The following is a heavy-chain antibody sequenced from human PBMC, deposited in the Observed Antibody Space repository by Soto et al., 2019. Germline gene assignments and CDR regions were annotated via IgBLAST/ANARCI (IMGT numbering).Heavy chain of an antibody. J-gene: IGHJ6*02. V-gene: IGHV1-69*13. Sequence: SVKVSCKASGGTFSSYAISWVRQAPGQGLEWMGGIIPIFGTANYAQKFQGRVTITADESTSTAYMELSSLRSEDTAVYYCARARGIAAAGTFRGMDVWGQGTTVTVSS. CDR2: IIPIFGTA. CDR3: ARARGIAAAGTFRGMDV. D-gene: IGHD6-13*01. CDR1: GGTFSSYA.